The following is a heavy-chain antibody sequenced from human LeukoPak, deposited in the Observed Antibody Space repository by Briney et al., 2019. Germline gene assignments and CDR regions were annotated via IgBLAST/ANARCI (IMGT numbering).Heavy chain of an antibody. CDR2: LSGSGRST. D-gene: IGHD1-26*01. CDR1: GFNFSIYA. J-gene: IGHJ4*02. CDR3: ARGGATRGRFEN. V-gene: IGHV3-23*01. Sequence: GGSLRLSCAASGFNFSIYAMSWVRQAPGKGLEWVSGLSGSGRSTYYADSVKGRVTISRDNSNNTLFLQINSLRAEDTAVYFCARGGATRGRFENWGQGTLVTVSS.